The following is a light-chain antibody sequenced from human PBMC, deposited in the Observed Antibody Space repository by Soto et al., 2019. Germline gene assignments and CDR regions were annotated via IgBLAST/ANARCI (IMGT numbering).Light chain of an antibody. J-gene: IGLJ1*01. CDR1: SSDVGSYNL. CDR2: DGS. Sequence: QSALTQPASMSGSPGQSITISCTGTSSDVGSYNLVSWYQQFPDKAPKLIIYDGSERPSGVSDRFSGSKSGNTASLTISGLRAEDEAEYHCFSDAPSSSFAYVFGTGTNVTVL. CDR3: FSDAPSSSFAYV. V-gene: IGLV2-23*03.